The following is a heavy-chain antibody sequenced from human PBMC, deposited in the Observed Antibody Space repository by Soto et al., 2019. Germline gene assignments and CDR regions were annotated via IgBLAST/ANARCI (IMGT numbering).Heavy chain of an antibody. CDR1: GYTFTSYG. CDR3: ARDFEVSPPSEAHFDY. D-gene: IGHD3-3*01. Sequence: ASVKVSCKASGYTFTSYGIIWVRQAPGQGLEWMGWISAYNGNTNYAQKLQGRVTMTTDTSTSTAYMELRSLRSDDTAVYYCARDFEVSPPSEAHFDYWGQGTLVTVSS. J-gene: IGHJ4*02. CDR2: ISAYNGNT. V-gene: IGHV1-18*01.